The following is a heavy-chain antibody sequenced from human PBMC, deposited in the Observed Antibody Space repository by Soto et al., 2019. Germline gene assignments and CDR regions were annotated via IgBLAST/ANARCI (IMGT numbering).Heavy chain of an antibody. J-gene: IGHJ6*02. CDR3: ARHHHYYYYGMDV. Sequence: SETLSLTCTVSGGSISSGGYYWSWIRQHPGKGLEWIGYIYYSGSTYYNPSLKSRVTISVDTSKNQFSLKLSSVTAADTAVYYCARHHHYYYYGMDVWGQGTTVTVSS. V-gene: IGHV4-31*03. CDR2: IYYSGST. CDR1: GGSISSGGYY.